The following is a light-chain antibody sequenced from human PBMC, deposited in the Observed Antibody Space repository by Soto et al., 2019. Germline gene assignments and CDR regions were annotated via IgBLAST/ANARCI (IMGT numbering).Light chain of an antibody. CDR2: EGS. J-gene: IGLJ2*01. CDR3: CSYAGSSTSVV. Sequence: QSALTQPASVSGSPGQSITISCTGTSSDVGSYNLVSWYQQHPGKAPKLMIYEGSKRPSGVSNRFSGSKSGNTASLTISGLQAEDEADYYCCSYAGSSTSVVFCGGIKVTVL. CDR1: SSDVGSYNL. V-gene: IGLV2-23*01.